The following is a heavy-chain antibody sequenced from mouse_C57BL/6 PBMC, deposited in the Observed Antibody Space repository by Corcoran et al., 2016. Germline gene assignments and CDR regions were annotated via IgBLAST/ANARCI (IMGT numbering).Heavy chain of an antibody. D-gene: IGHD1-1*01. CDR2: INTYSGVP. J-gene: IGHJ4*01. CDR1: GYTFTTYG. Sequence: QIQLVQSGPELKKPGETVKISCKASGYTFTTYGMSWVKQAPGKGLKWMGWINTYSGVPTYADDFKGRFAFSLETSASTAYLQINNLKNEDTATYVCARSDYGSSYDYAMDYWGQGTSVTVSS. V-gene: IGHV9-3*01. CDR3: ARSDYGSSYDYAMDY.